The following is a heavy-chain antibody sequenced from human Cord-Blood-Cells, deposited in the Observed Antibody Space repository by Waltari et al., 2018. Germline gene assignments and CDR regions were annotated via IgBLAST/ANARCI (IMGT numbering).Heavy chain of an antibody. CDR3: ARGGGYSSSCFYY. V-gene: IGHV4-39*01. D-gene: IGHD6-6*01. CDR2: IYYSGGT. CDR1: GGSISSSSYY. J-gene: IGHJ4*02. Sequence: QLQLQESGPGLVKPSETLSLTCTVSGGSISSSSYYWGWIRQPPGKGLEWIGSIYYSGGTYSNPSLKSRVTISVGTSRNQFSLKLSSVTAADTAVYYCARGGGYSSSCFYYWGQGTLVTVSS.